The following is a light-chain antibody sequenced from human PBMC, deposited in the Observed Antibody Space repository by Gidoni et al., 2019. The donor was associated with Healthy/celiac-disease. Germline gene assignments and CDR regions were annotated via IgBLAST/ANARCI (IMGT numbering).Light chain of an antibody. Sequence: DIQMTQSPSSLSASVGDRVTITCQASQDISNYLNWYQQKPGKATKLLIYDASNLETGVPSRFSGSGSGTDFTFTISSLQPEDIATYYCQQYDNRLTFGQGTRLEIK. CDR3: QQYDNRLT. CDR1: QDISNY. CDR2: DAS. J-gene: IGKJ5*01. V-gene: IGKV1-33*01.